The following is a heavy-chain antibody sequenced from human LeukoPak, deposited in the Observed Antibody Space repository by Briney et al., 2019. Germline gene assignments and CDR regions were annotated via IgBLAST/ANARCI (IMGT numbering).Heavy chain of an antibody. CDR1: GYTFTSYY. V-gene: IGHV1-46*01. CDR3: ARDQGAGYFDY. CDR2: INPSGGST. Sequence: ASVQVSCKASGYTFTSYYMHWVRQAPGQGLEWMGIINPSGGSTSYAQKFQGRVTMTRDTSTSTVYMELSSLRSEDTAVYYCARDQGAGYFDYWGQGTLVTVSS. J-gene: IGHJ4*02. D-gene: IGHD3-16*01.